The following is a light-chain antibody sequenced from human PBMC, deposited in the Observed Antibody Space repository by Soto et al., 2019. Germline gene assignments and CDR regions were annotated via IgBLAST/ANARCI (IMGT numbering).Light chain of an antibody. CDR3: QQYLSSSWT. Sequence: EVMLAQSPATLSLSPGERATLSCRASSSYLAWYQQKVGQPPRLLIYGASIRATGIPDRFSGSASGTDFTLTISRLEPEDSAVYYCQQYLSSSWTFGQGTKVEVK. J-gene: IGKJ1*01. V-gene: IGKV3-20*01. CDR1: SSY. CDR2: GAS.